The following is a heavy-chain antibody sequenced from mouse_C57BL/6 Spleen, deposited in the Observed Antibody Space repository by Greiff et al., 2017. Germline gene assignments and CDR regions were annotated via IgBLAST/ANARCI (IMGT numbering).Heavy chain of an antibody. CDR2: FYPGSGSI. Sequence: LQESGAELVKPGASGKLSCKASGYTFTEYTIHWVKQRSGQGLEWIGWFYPGSGSIKYNEKFKDKATLTADKSSSTVYMELSRLTSEDSAVYFCARHEDRTGTGYAMDYWGQGTSVTVSS. CDR3: ARHEDRTGTGYAMDY. J-gene: IGHJ4*01. CDR1: GYTFTEYT. V-gene: IGHV1-62-2*01. D-gene: IGHD4-1*01.